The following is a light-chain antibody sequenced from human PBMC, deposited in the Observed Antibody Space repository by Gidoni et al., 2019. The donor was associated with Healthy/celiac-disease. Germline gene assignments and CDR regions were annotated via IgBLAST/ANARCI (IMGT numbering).Light chain of an antibody. V-gene: IGKV1-5*01. Sequence: DIQMTQSPSTLSASVGDRVTITCRASQSISSWLAWYQQKPGKAPKLLIYTASSLQSGVPSRFSGSGSGTDFTLTISSLQPDDFATYYCQQYNSYPMTFXRXTKVEIK. CDR3: QQYNSYPMT. CDR1: QSISSW. J-gene: IGKJ2*01. CDR2: TAS.